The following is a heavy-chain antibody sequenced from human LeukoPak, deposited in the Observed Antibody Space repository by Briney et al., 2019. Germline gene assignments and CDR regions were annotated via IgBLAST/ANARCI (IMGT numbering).Heavy chain of an antibody. CDR1: GFTFSSYA. J-gene: IGHJ3*02. CDR3: AKLDAIDAFDM. V-gene: IGHV3-23*01. Sequence: PGGSLRLSCAASGFTFSSYAMSWVRQAPGKGLEWVSAITGTDGKTYYADSVKGRFTISRDTSKNTLYLQMNSLRAEDTAIYYCAKLDAIDAFDMWGQGTMVTVSS. CDR2: ITGTDGKT.